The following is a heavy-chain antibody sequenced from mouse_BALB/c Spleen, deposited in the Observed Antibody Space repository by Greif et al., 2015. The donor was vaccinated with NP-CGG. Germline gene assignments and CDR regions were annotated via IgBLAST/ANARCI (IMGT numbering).Heavy chain of an antibody. D-gene: IGHD2-3*01. CDR2: INPSTGYT. V-gene: IGHV1-7*01. CDR3: AFYDGFVYYYAMDY. CDR1: GYTFTSYW. Sequence: QVQLQQPGAELAKPGASVKMSCKASGYTFTSYWMHWVKQRPGQGLEWIGYINPSTGYTEYNQKFKDKATLTADKSSSTAYMQLSSLTSEDSAVYYCAFYDGFVYYYAMDYWGQGTSVTVSS. J-gene: IGHJ4*01.